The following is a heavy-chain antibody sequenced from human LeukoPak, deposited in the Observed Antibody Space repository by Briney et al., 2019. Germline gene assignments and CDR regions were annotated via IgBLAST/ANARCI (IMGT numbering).Heavy chain of an antibody. D-gene: IGHD3-22*01. CDR2: ISGGGTT. CDR1: GFTFSNYA. J-gene: IGHJ5*02. V-gene: IGHV3-23*01. Sequence: PGGSLRLSCAASGFTFSNYAMNWVRQAPGKGLEWVSSISGGGTTYYADSVKGRLTISRDNSKNALYLQMNSLRAEDTAVYYCAKSSAYYTNWFDPWGQGTLVTVSS. CDR3: AKSSAYYTNWFDP.